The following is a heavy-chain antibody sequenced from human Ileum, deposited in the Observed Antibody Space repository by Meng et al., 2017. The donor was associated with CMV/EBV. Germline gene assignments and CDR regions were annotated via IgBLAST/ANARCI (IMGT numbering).Heavy chain of an antibody. CDR2: IHHSGRT. J-gene: IGHJ3*02. V-gene: IGHV4-61*01. Sequence: CTVSGGSVTTNTYDRSWMRQPTGKGLEWIGYIHHSGRTTQNTSLDRRVTMSVDASKNQISLRLRSVTAAETAIYYCARWGVVDAFDIWGQGTMVTVSS. CDR1: GGSVTTNTYD. CDR3: ARWGVVDAFDI. D-gene: IGHD2-2*01.